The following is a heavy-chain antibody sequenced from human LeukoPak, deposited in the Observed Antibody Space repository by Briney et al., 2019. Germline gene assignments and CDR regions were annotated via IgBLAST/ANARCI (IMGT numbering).Heavy chain of an antibody. CDR3: ARDIYGSSWYGLFDY. CDR1: GDSISSGIYY. CDR2: VYTTGST. J-gene: IGHJ4*02. D-gene: IGHD6-13*01. V-gene: IGHV4-61*02. Sequence: SQTLSLTCTVSGDSISSGIYYWSRIRQPAGKGLEWIGRVYTTGSTTYNPSLKSRVTMSVDTSKNQFSLKLTSVTAADTAVYYCARDIYGSSWYGLFDYWGQGILVTVS.